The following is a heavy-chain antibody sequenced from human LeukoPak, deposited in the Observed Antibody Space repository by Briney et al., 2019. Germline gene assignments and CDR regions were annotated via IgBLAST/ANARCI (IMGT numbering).Heavy chain of an antibody. CDR1: GFTFDDYA. CDR2: ISSNGGST. V-gene: IGHV3-64*01. CDR3: ASKRGYSYALGD. D-gene: IGHD5-18*01. J-gene: IGHJ4*02. Sequence: PGGSLRLSCAASGFTFDDYAMRWVRQAPGKGLEYVSAISSNGGSTYYANSVTGRFTVSRDNSKKTLYLQMGSLRAEDMAVYYCASKRGYSYALGDWGQGTLVTVSS.